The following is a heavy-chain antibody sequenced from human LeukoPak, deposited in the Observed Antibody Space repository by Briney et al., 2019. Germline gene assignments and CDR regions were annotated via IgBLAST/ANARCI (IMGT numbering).Heavy chain of an antibody. CDR3: ARDSAGNDY. V-gene: IGHV3-7*01. J-gene: IGHJ4*02. CDR2: IKQDGSEK. D-gene: IGHD6-13*01. CDR1: GFTFTTYW. Sequence: HPGGSLRLSCAASGFTFTTYWMSWARQAPGKGLEWVPNIKQDGSEKYYVDSVKGRFTISRDNAKNSLYLQMNSLRAEDTAMYYCARDSAGNDYWGQGTLVTVSS.